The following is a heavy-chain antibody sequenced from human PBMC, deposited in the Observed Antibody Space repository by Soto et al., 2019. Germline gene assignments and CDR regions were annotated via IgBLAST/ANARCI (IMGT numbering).Heavy chain of an antibody. J-gene: IGHJ4*02. CDR1: GGTFSSYA. Sequence: GASVKVSCKASGGTFSSYAISWVRQAPGQGLEWMGGIIPIFGTANYAQKFQGRVTITADESTSTAYMELSSLRSEDTAVYYCAASVGEWIQLWFDYWGQGTLVTGSS. CDR3: AASVGEWIQLWFDY. CDR2: IIPIFGTA. D-gene: IGHD5-18*01. V-gene: IGHV1-69*13.